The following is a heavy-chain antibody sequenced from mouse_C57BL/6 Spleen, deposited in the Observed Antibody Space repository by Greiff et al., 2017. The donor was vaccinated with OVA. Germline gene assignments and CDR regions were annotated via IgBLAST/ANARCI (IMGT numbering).Heavy chain of an antibody. V-gene: IGHV1-64*01. CDR1: GYTFTSYW. CDR3: ASPIYYDYDGAYFDY. J-gene: IGHJ2*01. Sequence: QVQLQQSGAELVKPGASVKLSCKASGYTFTSYWMHWVKQRPGQGLEWIGMIHPNSGSTNYNEKFKSKATLTVDKSSSTAYMQLSSLTSEDSAVYYCASPIYYDYDGAYFDYWGQGTTLTVSS. CDR2: IHPNSGST. D-gene: IGHD2-4*01.